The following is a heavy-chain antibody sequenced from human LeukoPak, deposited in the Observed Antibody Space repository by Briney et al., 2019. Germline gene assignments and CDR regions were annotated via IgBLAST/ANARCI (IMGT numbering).Heavy chain of an antibody. CDR1: GFTFSDYY. CDR2: ISSSGSTI. CDR3: ARDGHAVWKNYYYYGMDV. V-gene: IGHV3-11*01. D-gene: IGHD1-1*01. J-gene: IGHJ6*02. Sequence: GGSLRLSCAASGFTFSDYYMSWIRQAPGKGLEWVSYISSSGSTIYYADSVKGRFTISRDNAKNSLYLQMNSLRAEDTAVYYCARDGHAVWKNYYYYGMDVWGQGTTVTVSS.